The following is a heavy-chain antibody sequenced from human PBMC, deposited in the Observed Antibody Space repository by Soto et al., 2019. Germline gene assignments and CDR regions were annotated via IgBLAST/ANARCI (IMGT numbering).Heavy chain of an antibody. J-gene: IGHJ1*01. CDR2: IRSSGST. Sequence: SETLSLTCTVSGGSIRSGDYYWSWIRQTPGKGLEWIGYIRSSGSTYYNPSLNSRITMSVDTSNNQFSLRLSSVAAADTALYYCARTRYYDFWRIDFWGQGTRVTVSS. CDR1: GGSIRSGDYY. CDR3: ARTRYYDFWRIDF. D-gene: IGHD3-3*01. V-gene: IGHV4-30-4*01.